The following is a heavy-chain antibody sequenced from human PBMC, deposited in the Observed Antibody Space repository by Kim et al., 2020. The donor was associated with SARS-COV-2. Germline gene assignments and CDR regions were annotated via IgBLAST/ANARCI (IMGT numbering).Heavy chain of an antibody. Sequence: GGSLRLSCAASGFPFKNYWMHWVRQAPGNGLEWVSRTSGDETNTNYADSVKGRFTISRDNARNTLFLQMNSLRVEDTAVYYCARAESTGGSDYWGQGTL. V-gene: IGHV3-74*01. J-gene: IGHJ4*02. D-gene: IGHD1-1*01. CDR1: GFPFKNYW. CDR2: TSGDETNT. CDR3: ARAESTGGSDY.